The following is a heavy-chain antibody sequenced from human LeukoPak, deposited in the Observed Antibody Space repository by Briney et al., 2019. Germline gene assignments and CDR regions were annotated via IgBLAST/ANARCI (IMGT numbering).Heavy chain of an antibody. J-gene: IGHJ4*02. CDR2: ISYDGINK. D-gene: IGHD2-15*01. V-gene: IGHV3-30*18. CDR3: AKDRLVFMVVIPPDY. Sequence: GRSLRLSRAASGFTFSSYGMHWVRQAPGKGLEWVATISYDGINKYYADSVKGRFTVSRDNSKNTLYLQMNSLRAEDTAVYYCAKDRLVFMVVIPPDYWGQGTLVTVSS. CDR1: GFTFSSYG.